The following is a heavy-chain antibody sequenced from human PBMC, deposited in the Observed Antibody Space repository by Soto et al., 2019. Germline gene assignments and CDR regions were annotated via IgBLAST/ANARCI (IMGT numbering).Heavy chain of an antibody. CDR2: IYYSGTT. Sequence: QVQLQESGPGLVKPSDTLSLTCAVSGYSISSSNWWGWIRQPPGKGLEWIGYIYYSGTTYYNPSLXSRVTXXXXXXKNXFXXXXXSXXXVXTAVYYCAXRXIQGPIDYWGQGTLVTVSS. J-gene: IGHJ4*02. V-gene: IGHV4-28*01. CDR3: AXRXIQGPIDY. CDR1: GYSISSSNW.